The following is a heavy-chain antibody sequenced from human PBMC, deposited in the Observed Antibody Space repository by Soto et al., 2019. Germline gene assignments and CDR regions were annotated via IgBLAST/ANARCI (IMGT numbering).Heavy chain of an antibody. CDR2: IKEDASEE. J-gene: IGHJ4*02. V-gene: IGHV3-7*01. CDR1: GFTFNTYC. Sequence: EVQLVQSGGDLVQPGGSLRLSCVASGFTFNTYCMTWVRQAPGMGLAWVAGIKEDASEEVYVDSVKGRFSISRDNAKNSLYLQLTSLRAEDTAVYYCATAISSPFSNFDSWGQGSLVTVSS. D-gene: IGHD2-2*01. CDR3: ATAISSPFSNFDS.